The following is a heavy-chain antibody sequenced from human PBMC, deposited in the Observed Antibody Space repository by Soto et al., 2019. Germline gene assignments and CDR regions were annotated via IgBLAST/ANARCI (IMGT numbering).Heavy chain of an antibody. CDR1: GYTFTSYG. V-gene: IGHV1-18*01. D-gene: IGHD3-16*01. J-gene: IGHJ4*02. Sequence: QVQLVQSGAEVKKPGASVKVSCKASGYTFTSYGISWVRQAPGQGLEWMGWISAYNGNTKYAQKLQGRVSMTTAPSTTTAYMGRRSLRSADTAGYSWARDLGAQIVASWAQGTLSPSPQ. CDR2: ISAYNGNT. CDR3: ARDLGAQIVAS.